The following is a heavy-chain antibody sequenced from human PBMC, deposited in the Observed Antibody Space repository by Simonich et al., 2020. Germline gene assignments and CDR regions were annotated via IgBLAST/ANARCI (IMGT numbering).Heavy chain of an antibody. J-gene: IGHJ3*02. CDR3: ARGAGDRAFDI. CDR2: INAGNGNT. V-gene: IGHV1-3*01. CDR1: GYTFTSYA. Sequence: QVQLVQSGAEVKKPGASVKVSCKASGYTFTSYAMHWVRQAPGQRLEGMGWINAGNGNTKYSQKFQGRVTITRDTSASTAYMELSSLRSEDTAVYYCARGAGDRAFDIWGQGTMVTVSS. D-gene: IGHD7-27*01.